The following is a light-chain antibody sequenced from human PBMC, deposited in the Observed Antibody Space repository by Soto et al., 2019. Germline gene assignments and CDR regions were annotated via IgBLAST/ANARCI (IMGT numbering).Light chain of an antibody. Sequence: IVLSQSPGTLSLSPGERATLSCRASQSVSNNYLAWYQQKPGQAPRLLIYRASTRAAGLPDRFSGSGSETDFTLTISSLQSEDFAVYYCQQYNKWPITFGQGTLLEIK. J-gene: IGKJ5*01. CDR2: RAS. CDR3: QQYNKWPIT. V-gene: IGKV3-15*01. CDR1: QSVSNN.